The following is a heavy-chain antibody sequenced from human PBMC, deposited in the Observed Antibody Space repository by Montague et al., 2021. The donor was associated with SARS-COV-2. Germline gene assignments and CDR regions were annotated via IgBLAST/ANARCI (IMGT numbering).Heavy chain of an antibody. CDR2: IYYSGSS. CDR1: GGSISSYY. CDR3: ASPGGYCSGGSCYYVY. D-gene: IGHD2-15*01. V-gene: IGHV4-59*01. Sequence: SETLSLTCTVSGGSISSYYWSWIRQPPGKGLKWIGYIYYSGSSNYNPSLKSRVTISIDTSRNQFSLNLNSVTAADGAVYYCASPGGYCSGGSCYYVYWGQGTLVTVSS. J-gene: IGHJ4*02.